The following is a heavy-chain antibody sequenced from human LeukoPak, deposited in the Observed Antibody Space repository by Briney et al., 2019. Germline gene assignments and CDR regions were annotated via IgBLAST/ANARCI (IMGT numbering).Heavy chain of an antibody. D-gene: IGHD6-6*01. J-gene: IGHJ3*02. CDR2: ISSSSSNI. CDR3: ARGGAARPDI. V-gene: IGHV3-48*01. Sequence: PGGSLRLSCAASGLNFRSFIMNWVRQAPGKGLEWVSYISSSSSNINYADSVKGRFTISRDNARNSLYLQMNSLRAEDTAVYYCARGGAARPDIWGQGTMVTVSS. CDR1: GLNFRSFI.